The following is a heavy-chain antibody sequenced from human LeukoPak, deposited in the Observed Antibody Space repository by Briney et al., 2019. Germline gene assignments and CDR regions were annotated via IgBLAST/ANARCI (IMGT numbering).Heavy chain of an antibody. CDR3: AREMGLYSSGWYFGY. CDR2: IYTSGST. J-gene: IGHJ4*02. CDR1: GGSISSGSYY. Sequence: PSETLSLTCTVSGGSISSGSYYWSWIRQPAGKGLEWIGRIYTSGSTNYNPSLKSRVTISVDTSKNQFSLKLSSVTAADTAVYYCAREMGLYSSGWYFGYWGQGTLVTVSS. V-gene: IGHV4-61*02. D-gene: IGHD6-19*01.